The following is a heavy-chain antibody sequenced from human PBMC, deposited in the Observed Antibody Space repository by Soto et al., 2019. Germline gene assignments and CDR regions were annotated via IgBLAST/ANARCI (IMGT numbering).Heavy chain of an antibody. CDR2: ISGSGGST. Sequence: PGGSLRLSCAASGFTFSSYAMSWVRQAPGKGLEWVSAISGSGGSTYYADSVKGRFTISRDNSKNTLYLQMNSLRAEDTAVYYCEKNYSGYEEIDYWGQGTLVTVSS. J-gene: IGHJ4*02. D-gene: IGHD5-12*01. CDR3: EKNYSGYEEIDY. CDR1: GFTFSSYA. V-gene: IGHV3-23*01.